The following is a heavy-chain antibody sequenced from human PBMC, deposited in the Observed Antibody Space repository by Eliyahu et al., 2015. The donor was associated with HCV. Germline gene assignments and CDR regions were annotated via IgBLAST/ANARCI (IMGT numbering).Heavy chain of an antibody. Sequence: QVRLAQSGPEMKKPGASVRVXCEAAXYGFTDYGISWVRQARGQGPEWMAWISTNNGATNFAPRYRDRLTLTTDVTIKTVYMELRDLRFDDTAIYYCVRDWHCIKTACQNCFDPWGPGTPLVVSS. V-gene: IGHV1-18*01. CDR1: XYGFTDYG. J-gene: IGHJ5*02. D-gene: IGHD1-14*01. CDR2: ISTNNGAT. CDR3: VRDWHCIKTACQNCFDP.